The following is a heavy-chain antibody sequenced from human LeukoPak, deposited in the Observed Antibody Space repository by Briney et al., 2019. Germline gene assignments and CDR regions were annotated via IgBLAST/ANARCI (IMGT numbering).Heavy chain of an antibody. CDR3: ARNGLWSGPGDY. CDR1: GFTFSSYS. J-gene: IGHJ4*02. Sequence: GGSLRLSCAASGFTFSSYSMNWVRQAPGKGLEWVSYISSSSSNIYYAASVKGRFTISRDNAKNSLFLQMNSLRAEDTAVYYCARNGLWSGPGDYWGRGTLVTVSS. D-gene: IGHD3-10*01. V-gene: IGHV3-48*01. CDR2: ISSSSSNI.